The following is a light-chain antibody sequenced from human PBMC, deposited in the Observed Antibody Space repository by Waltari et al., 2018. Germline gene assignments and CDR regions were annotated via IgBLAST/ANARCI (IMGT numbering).Light chain of an antibody. Sequence: QSALTQPASVPGSPGQSITISCTGTSSDVGGYNYVSWYQQHPGKVPKLLIFDVSNRPSGVSNRFSGSKSGNTASLTISGLQAEDESDYYCCSFTSRSTWVFGGGTKLTVL. CDR2: DVS. J-gene: IGLJ3*02. CDR1: SSDVGGYNY. V-gene: IGLV2-14*01. CDR3: CSFTSRSTWV.